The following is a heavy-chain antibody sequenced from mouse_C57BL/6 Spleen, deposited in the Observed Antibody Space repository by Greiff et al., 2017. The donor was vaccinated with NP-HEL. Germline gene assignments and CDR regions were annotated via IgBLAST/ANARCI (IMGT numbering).Heavy chain of an antibody. CDR2: INYDGSST. CDR3: ARDGYGSPFAY. Sequence: EVKLMESEGGLVQPGSSMKLSCTASGFTFSDYYMAWVRQVPEKGLEWVANINYDGSSTYYLDSLKSRFIISRDNAKNILYLQMSSLKSEDTATYYCARDGYGSPFAYWGQGTLVTVSA. D-gene: IGHD1-1*01. V-gene: IGHV5-16*01. J-gene: IGHJ3*01. CDR1: GFTFSDYY.